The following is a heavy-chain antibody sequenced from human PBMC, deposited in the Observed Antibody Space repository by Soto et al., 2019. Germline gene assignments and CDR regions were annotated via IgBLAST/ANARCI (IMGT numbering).Heavy chain of an antibody. J-gene: IGHJ4*02. Sequence: ASVKVSCKGSGGTFSSYAISWVRQAPGQGLEWMGGIIPIFGTANYAQKFQGRVTITADESTSTAYMELSSLRSEDTAVYYCAXDAGRASVAYPRMGFDYWGQGTLVTVSS. V-gene: IGHV1-69*13. CDR1: GGTFSSYA. D-gene: IGHD1-26*01. CDR2: IIPIFGTA. CDR3: AXDAGRASVAYPRMGFDY.